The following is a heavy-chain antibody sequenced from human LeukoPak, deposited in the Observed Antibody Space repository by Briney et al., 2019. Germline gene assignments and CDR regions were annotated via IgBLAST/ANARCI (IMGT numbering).Heavy chain of an antibody. CDR1: GFTFSSYA. Sequence: GWALRLSCAACGFTFSSYAMSWLRQAPGKGLEWVSAISGSGGSTYYADSVKGRFTISRDNSKHTLYLQMNSLRAEDTAVYYCARGEITMVRGVKSPYWYFDLWGRGTLVTVSS. CDR2: ISGSGGST. V-gene: IGHV3-23*01. D-gene: IGHD3-10*01. J-gene: IGHJ2*01. CDR3: ARGEITMVRGVKSPYWYFDL.